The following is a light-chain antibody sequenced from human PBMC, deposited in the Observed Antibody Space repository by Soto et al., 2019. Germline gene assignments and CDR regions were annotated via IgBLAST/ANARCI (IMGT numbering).Light chain of an antibody. Sequence: EIVLTQSPGSLSLSPGERATLSCRASQSVDSSFFAWYQQKPGQAPRLLIYGASHRATGIPERFSGRGSGTDFTLTISGRGPEDFAVYYCQQYVSSVTFGQGTKVEIK. CDR3: QQYVSSVT. J-gene: IGKJ1*01. CDR1: QSVDSSF. CDR2: GAS. V-gene: IGKV3-20*01.